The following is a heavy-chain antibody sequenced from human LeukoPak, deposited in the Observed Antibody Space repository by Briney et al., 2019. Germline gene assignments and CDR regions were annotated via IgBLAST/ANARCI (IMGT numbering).Heavy chain of an antibody. Sequence: GGSLRLSCAASGFTFSNYAMSWVRQAPTKGLEWVSSSGSTTDYSDSVKGRFTISRDNSKNTLYLQMNSLSAEDTAVYYCTRDSSYGDYSTAFDYWGQGALVTVSS. CDR1: GFTFSNYA. D-gene: IGHD4-17*01. CDR3: TRDSSYGDYSTAFDY. V-gene: IGHV3-23*01. J-gene: IGHJ4*02. CDR2: SGSTT.